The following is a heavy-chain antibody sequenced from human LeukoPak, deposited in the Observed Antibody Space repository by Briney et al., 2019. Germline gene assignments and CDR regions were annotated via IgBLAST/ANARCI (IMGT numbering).Heavy chain of an antibody. CDR1: GGSISSYY. CDR2: IYYSGST. D-gene: IGHD3-3*01. Sequence: SETLSLTCTVSGGSISSYYWSWIRQPPGKGLEWIGYIYYSGSTNYNPSLKSRVTISVDTSKNQFSLKLSSVTAADTAVYYCARHHPGGDPAYYDFWSGYNNWFDPWGQGTLVTVSS. CDR3: ARHHPGGDPAYYDFWSGYNNWFDP. J-gene: IGHJ5*02. V-gene: IGHV4-59*08.